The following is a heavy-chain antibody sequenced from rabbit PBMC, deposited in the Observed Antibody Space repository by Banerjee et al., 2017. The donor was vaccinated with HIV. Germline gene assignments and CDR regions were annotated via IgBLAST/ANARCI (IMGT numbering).Heavy chain of an antibody. D-gene: IGHD1-1*01. CDR3: VRGHASSSGYYGMDL. CDR2: IDPVFGST. V-gene: IGHV1S47*01. Sequence: QEQLVESGGGLVQPGGSLKLSCKASGFDFSSYGVSWVRQAPGKGLEWIGYIDPVFGSTYYASWVNGRFTISSHNAQNTLYLQLNSLTAADTATYFCVRGHASSSGYYGMDLWGQGTLVTVS. CDR1: GFDFSSYG. J-gene: IGHJ6*01.